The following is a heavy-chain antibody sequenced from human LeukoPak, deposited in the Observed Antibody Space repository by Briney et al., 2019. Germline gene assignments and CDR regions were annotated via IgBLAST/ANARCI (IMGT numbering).Heavy chain of an antibody. CDR3: ARHSSMRSPITP. J-gene: IGHJ5*02. CDR1: GGSISSYY. D-gene: IGHD5-24*01. V-gene: IGHV4-39*01. Sequence: SETLSLTCTVSGGSISSYYWGWIRQPPGKGLEWIGSIYYSGSTYYNPSLKSRVIISVDTSKNQFSLKLSSETAADTAVYYCARHSSMRSPITPWGQGTLVTVSS. CDR2: IYYSGST.